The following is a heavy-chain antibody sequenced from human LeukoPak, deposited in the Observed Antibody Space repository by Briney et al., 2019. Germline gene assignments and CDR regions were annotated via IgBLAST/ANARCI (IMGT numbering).Heavy chain of an antibody. CDR3: GRDSTPQSLDSQDYYYYMDV. D-gene: IGHD4-11*01. CDR2: IIPIFGTA. V-gene: IGHV1-69*05. CDR1: GGTFSTYA. J-gene: IGHJ6*03. Sequence: ASVKVSCKASGGTFSTYAISWVRQAPGQGLEWMGGIIPIFGTANYAQKFQGRVTITTDESTSTAYIELSSLRSEDTAVYYCGRDSTPQSLDSQDYYYYMDVWGKGTTVTVSS.